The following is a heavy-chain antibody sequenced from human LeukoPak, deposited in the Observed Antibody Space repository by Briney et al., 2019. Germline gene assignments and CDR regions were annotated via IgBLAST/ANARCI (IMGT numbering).Heavy chain of an antibody. D-gene: IGHD3-22*01. Sequence: SSTLSLTCTVSRDSVSGISFYWSWVRQPPGKGLQYIGYIQYSGSTNYYPSLKSRVIISVDTSKNQFSLKLSSGTAADTAVYYCARYYDRSGYWSTPHFDYWGQGTLVTVSS. V-gene: IGHV4-61*01. J-gene: IGHJ4*02. CDR3: ARYYDRSGYWSTPHFDY. CDR1: RDSVSGISFY. CDR2: IQYSGST.